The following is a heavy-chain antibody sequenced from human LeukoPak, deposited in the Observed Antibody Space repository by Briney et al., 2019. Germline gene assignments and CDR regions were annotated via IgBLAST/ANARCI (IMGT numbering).Heavy chain of an antibody. CDR1: GYTFTSYG. V-gene: IGHV1-18*01. CDR3: ARDLNIVGAPFY. CDR2: ISAYNGNI. Sequence: ASVKVSCKASGYTFTSYGISWVRQAPGQGLEWMGWISAYNGNINYAQKLQGRVTMTTDTSTSTAYMELRSLRSDDTAVYYCARDLNIVGAPFYWGQGTLVTVSS. D-gene: IGHD1-26*01. J-gene: IGHJ4*02.